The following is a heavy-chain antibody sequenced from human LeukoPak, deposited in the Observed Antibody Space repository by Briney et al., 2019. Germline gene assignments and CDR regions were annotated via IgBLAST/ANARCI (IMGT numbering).Heavy chain of an antibody. CDR3: ARDLGSDYGMDV. J-gene: IGHJ6*02. V-gene: IGHV3-74*01. CDR1: GITFSSYW. D-gene: IGHD6-25*01. Sequence: GSLRLSCAASGITFSSYWKHWVRQAPGKGVVWVSRINSDGSSTSYADSVKGRFTISRDNAKNTLYLQMHSLRAEDTAVYYCARDLGSDYGMDVWGQGTTVTVSS. CDR2: INSDGSST.